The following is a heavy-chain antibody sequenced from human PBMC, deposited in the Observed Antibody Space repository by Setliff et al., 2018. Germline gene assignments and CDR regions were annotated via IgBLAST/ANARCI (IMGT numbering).Heavy chain of an antibody. CDR2: INPSGGST. V-gene: IGHV1-46*01. Sequence: ASVKVSCKASGYTFTSYYMHWVRQAPGQGLEWMGIINPSGGSTSYAQKFQGRVTMTRDTSTSTVYMELSSLRSEDTAVSYCARQIALGDSSGYGTRSPRAALHYWGQGTLVTVSS. CDR1: GYTFTSYY. J-gene: IGHJ4*02. CDR3: ARQIALGDSSGYGTRSPRAALHY. D-gene: IGHD3-22*01.